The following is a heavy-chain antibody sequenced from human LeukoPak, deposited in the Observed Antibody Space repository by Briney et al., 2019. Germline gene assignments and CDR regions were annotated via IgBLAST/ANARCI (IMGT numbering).Heavy chain of an antibody. V-gene: IGHV4-31*03. CDR2: IYYSGST. CDR1: GGSISSGGYY. CDR3: ARVVYPAYGVKYWYFDL. D-gene: IGHD4-17*01. J-gene: IGHJ2*01. Sequence: PSETLSLTCTVSGGSISSGGYYWSWIRQHPGKGLEWIGYIYYSGSTDYNPSLKSRVTMSEDTSENHFSLNLGSVTAADTAVYYCARVVYPAYGVKYWYFDLWGRGTLVTVSS.